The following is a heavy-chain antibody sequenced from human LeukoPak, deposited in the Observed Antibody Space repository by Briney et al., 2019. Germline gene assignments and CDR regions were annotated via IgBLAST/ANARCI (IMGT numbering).Heavy chain of an antibody. CDR1: GFTFSNYG. Sequence: GGSLRLSCAASGFTFSNYGVSWVRQAPGKGLEWISGIRSAVDTTHYADSVKGRFIISRDNSKNTLSLQLNSLRAEDTATYYCAKDYCRDGNCPFPFLDSWGQGTLVTVSS. CDR3: AKDYCRDGNCPFPFLDS. V-gene: IGHV3-23*01. J-gene: IGHJ4*02. D-gene: IGHD2-15*01. CDR2: IRSAVDTT.